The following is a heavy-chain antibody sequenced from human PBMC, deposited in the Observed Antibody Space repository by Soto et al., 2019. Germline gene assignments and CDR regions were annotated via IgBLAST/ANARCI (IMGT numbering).Heavy chain of an antibody. Sequence: QVRLQESGPGLVKPSQTVSLTCTVWGGSVSSISYYWGWVRQPPGKGLDWVGYLYSSGSTYSNPYLTTPVVMSMETAKSQFSLSLKYVTAADTAGYLCVRGTDCATVDACFMYFDTWGPGNLVTVSS. CDR1: GGSVSSISYY. V-gene: IGHV4-30-4*08. D-gene: IGHD3-22*01. CDR2: LYSSGST. J-gene: IGHJ4*02. CDR3: VRGTDCATVDACFMYFDT.